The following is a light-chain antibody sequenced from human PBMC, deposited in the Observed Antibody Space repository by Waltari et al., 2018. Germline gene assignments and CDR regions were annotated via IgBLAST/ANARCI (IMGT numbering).Light chain of an antibody. CDR1: SGHSSYA. Sequence: QLVLTQSPSASASLGASVKLTCTLSSGHSSYAIAWPQQQPEKGPRSLMKLNSYGSHIKGDGIPDRFSGSSSGAERYLTISSLQSEDEADYYCQTWGTGIRVFGGGTKLTVL. CDR2: LNSYGSH. V-gene: IGLV4-69*01. J-gene: IGLJ3*02. CDR3: QTWGTGIRV.